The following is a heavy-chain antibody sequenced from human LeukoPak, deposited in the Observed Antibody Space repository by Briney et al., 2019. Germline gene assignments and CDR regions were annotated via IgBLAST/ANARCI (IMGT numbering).Heavy chain of an antibody. D-gene: IGHD3-3*01. CDR2: VYGGGNT. CDR3: AKDDFWSGSNYYYGMDV. J-gene: IGHJ6*02. Sequence: PGGSLRLSCAASGFTVANDHMSWVRQPPGKGLEWVSTVYGGGNTAYTDSVKGRFTISRDTSKNTLLLQMNSLRAEDTAVYYCAKDDFWSGSNYYYGMDVWGQGTTVTVSS. CDR1: GFTVANDH. V-gene: IGHV3-53*01.